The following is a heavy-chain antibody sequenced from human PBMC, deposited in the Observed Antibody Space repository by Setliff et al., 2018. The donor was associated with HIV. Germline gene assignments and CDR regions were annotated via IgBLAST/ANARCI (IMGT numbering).Heavy chain of an antibody. Sequence: GESLKISCKGSGCSFTSYWIGWVRQMPGKGLEWMGIIYPGDSDTRYSPSFQGQVTISADKSISTAYLQWSSLKASDTAVYYCATLGYYYGSGSYYNQFDYWGQGTLVTVSS. J-gene: IGHJ4*02. CDR3: ATLGYYYGSGSYYNQFDY. CDR2: IYPGDSDT. D-gene: IGHD3-10*01. V-gene: IGHV5-51*01. CDR1: GCSFTSYW.